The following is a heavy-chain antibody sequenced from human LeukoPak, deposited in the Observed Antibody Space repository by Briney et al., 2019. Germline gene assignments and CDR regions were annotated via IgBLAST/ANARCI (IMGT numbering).Heavy chain of an antibody. CDR2: ISGSGGSA. D-gene: IGHD5-18*01. V-gene: IGHV3-23*01. CDR3: AKDLAAMVGFDY. Sequence: PGGSLRLSCAASGFTFSSYAMSWVRQAPGKGLEWVSAISGSGGSAYYADSVKGRFTISRDNSKNTLYLQMNSLRAEDTAVYYCAKDLAAMVGFDYWGQGTLVTVSS. J-gene: IGHJ4*02. CDR1: GFTFSSYA.